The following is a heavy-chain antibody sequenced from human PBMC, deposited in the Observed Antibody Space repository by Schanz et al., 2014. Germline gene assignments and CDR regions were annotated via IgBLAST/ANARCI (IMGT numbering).Heavy chain of an antibody. Sequence: EVQLVESGGGLVQPGGSLRLSCAASGSTFSDSWMHWVRQAPGKGLVWVSRTSNDGSFTTFADSVKGRFTISRDNAKNTLYLQMNSLRAEDTAVYYCVRDTDYHFDYWGQGTLVTVS. V-gene: IGHV3-74*01. D-gene: IGHD4-17*01. CDR3: VRDTDYHFDY. J-gene: IGHJ4*02. CDR2: TSNDGSFT. CDR1: GSTFSDSW.